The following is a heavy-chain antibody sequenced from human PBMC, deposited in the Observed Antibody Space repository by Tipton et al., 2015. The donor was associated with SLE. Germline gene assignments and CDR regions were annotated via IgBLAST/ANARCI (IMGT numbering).Heavy chain of an antibody. CDR1: GFTFSNYW. D-gene: IGHD4-17*01. J-gene: IGHJ4*02. CDR3: AADIYAYAEGGY. V-gene: IGHV3-7*01. CDR2: IKQDGDLK. Sequence: SLRLSCATSGFTFSNYWMTWVRQAPGKGLEWVANIKQDGDLKNYADSVKARFTISRDNAKNSLYLQMNSLRAEDTAVYYCAADIYAYAEGGYWGQGTLVTVSS.